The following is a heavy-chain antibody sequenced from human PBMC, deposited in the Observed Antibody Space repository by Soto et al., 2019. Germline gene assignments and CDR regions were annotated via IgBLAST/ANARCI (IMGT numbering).Heavy chain of an antibody. J-gene: IGHJ5*02. CDR3: TRDPFRHFRTNNWFDP. V-gene: IGHV3-49*03. CDR1: GFTIGDYA. CDR2: IRSKAYGGTT. Sequence: LLRVSCRVSGFTIGDYAMSWFSQDPGKGLEWVGFIRSKAYGGTTEYAASVKGRFTISRDDSKSIAYLQMNSLKTEDTAVYYCTRDPFRHFRTNNWFDPWGQGTLVTVSS. D-gene: IGHD1-7*01.